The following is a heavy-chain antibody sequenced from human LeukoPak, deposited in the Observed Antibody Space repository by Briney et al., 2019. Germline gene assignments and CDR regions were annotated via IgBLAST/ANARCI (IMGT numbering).Heavy chain of an antibody. CDR2: INSYNGKT. V-gene: IGHV1-18*01. D-gene: IGHD1-1*01. CDR1: GYSLDRFG. CDR3: ARDTPQHLKRFDY. J-gene: IGHJ4*02. Sequence: ASVKVSCKASGYSLDRFGISWVRQAPGQGLEWLGWINSYNGKTIFGEKFQGRVIMTTDTSASTVYMELTSLRSDDTAVYFCARDTPQHLKRFDYWGQGTLITVSS.